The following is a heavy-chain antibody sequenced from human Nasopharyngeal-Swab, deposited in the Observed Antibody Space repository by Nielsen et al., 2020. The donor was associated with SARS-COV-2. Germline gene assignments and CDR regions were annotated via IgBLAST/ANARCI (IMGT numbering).Heavy chain of an antibody. D-gene: IGHD3-9*01. J-gene: IGHJ4*02. CDR3: ARGGSYYDILTGYLAFDY. Sequence: SETLSLTCTVSGGSISSYYWSWIRQPPGNGLEWIGYIYYSGSTNYNPSLKSRVNISVATSKNQFSLKLRSVTAADTAVYYCARGGSYYDILTGYLAFDYWGQGTLVTVSS. CDR1: GGSISSYY. V-gene: IGHV4-59*13. CDR2: IYYSGST.